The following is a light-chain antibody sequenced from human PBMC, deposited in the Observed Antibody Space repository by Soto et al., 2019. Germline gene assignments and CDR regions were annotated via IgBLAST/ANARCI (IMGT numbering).Light chain of an antibody. Sequence: DVQMTQSPSTLSASVGDRFTITCRASQSFSTWLAWYQQKPGEAPKLLIYKTSNLESGVPSRFSGSGSGTDFTLTISSLQPEDFATYYCQQSYSTPRTFGQGTKVDI. V-gene: IGKV1-5*03. CDR1: QSFSTW. J-gene: IGKJ1*01. CDR2: KTS. CDR3: QQSYSTPRT.